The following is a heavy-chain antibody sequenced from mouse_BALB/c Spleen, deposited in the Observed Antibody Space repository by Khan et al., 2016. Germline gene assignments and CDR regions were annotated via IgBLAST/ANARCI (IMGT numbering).Heavy chain of an antibody. J-gene: IGHJ3*01. CDR3: AGEISYHTGQGFAY. V-gene: IGHV14-1*02. Sequence: VQLKEPGAELVRPGALVKLSCKASGFNFKAYYLHWVKQRPEQGLEWVGWIDPENGHTIYDPKFKGKAIITADTSSNTAYLQPNRLTSEDTAVYYCAGEISYHTGQGFAYWGQGTLVTVSA. CDR2: IDPENGHT. D-gene: IGHD2-12*01. CDR1: GFNFKAYY.